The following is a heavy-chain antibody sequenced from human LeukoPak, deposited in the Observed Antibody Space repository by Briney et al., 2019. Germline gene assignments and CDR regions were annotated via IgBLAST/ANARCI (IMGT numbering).Heavy chain of an antibody. Sequence: LSLTCTVSGGSISSGGYYWSWVRQAPGKGPEWVSYISTTSDFIYYADSVKGRFTISRDNAKNSLYLQMNSLRAEDTAVYYCARDLRGRYLYDSSGYSIGNFDYWGQGTLVTVSS. D-gene: IGHD3-22*01. CDR3: ARDLRGRYLYDSSGYSIGNFDY. J-gene: IGHJ4*02. V-gene: IGHV3-11*06. CDR2: ISTTSDFI. CDR1: GGSISSGGYY.